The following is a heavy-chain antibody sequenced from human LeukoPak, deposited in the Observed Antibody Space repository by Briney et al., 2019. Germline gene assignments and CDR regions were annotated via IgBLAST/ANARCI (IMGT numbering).Heavy chain of an antibody. CDR1: GGSISIGGYY. J-gene: IGHJ5*02. CDR3: ARGDTSMARLDP. CDR2: IYYSGDS. Sequence: SETLSLTCTVSGGSISIGGYYWSWIRQHPVKGLEWIGYIYYSGDSYYNPSLQSRVTISLDTSKNQFSLTLRSVTAAGTAVYYCARGDTSMARLDPWGQGTLVTVSS. V-gene: IGHV4-31*03. D-gene: IGHD5-18*01.